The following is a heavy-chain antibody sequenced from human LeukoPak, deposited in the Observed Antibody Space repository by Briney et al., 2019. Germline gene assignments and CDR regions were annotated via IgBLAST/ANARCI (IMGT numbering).Heavy chain of an antibody. V-gene: IGHV4-4*09. Sequence: SETLSLTCTVSGGSISSYYWSWIRQPPGKGLEWIGYIYTSGSTNYNPSLKSRVTISVDTSKNQFSLKLSSVTAADTAVYYCARRMTGYAPNDAFDIWGQGTMVTVSS. J-gene: IGHJ3*02. CDR2: IYTSGST. D-gene: IGHD3-9*01. CDR3: ARRMTGYAPNDAFDI. CDR1: GGSISSYY.